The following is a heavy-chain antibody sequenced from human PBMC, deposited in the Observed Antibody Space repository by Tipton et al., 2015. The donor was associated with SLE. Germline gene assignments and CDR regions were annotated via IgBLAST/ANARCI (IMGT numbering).Heavy chain of an antibody. CDR2: INSDGSST. CDR1: GFTFSSYS. V-gene: IGHV3-74*01. J-gene: IGHJ3*02. Sequence: SLRLSCAASGFTFSSYSMNWVRQAPGKGLEWVSRINSDGSSTSYADSVKGRFTISRDNAKNTLYLQMNSLRAEDTAVYYCARAPYSSGPTGAFDIWGQGTMVTVSS. CDR3: ARAPYSSGPTGAFDI. D-gene: IGHD6-19*01.